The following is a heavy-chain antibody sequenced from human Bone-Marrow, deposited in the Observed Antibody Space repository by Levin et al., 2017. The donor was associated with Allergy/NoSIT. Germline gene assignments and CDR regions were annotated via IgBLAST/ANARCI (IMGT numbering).Heavy chain of an antibody. CDR2: IRSKIYRETT. V-gene: IGHV3-49*04. Sequence: PGGSLRLSCTASGFTFGDYAMTWVRQAPGRGLEWVGFIRSKIYRETTDYAASVKGRFTISRDDSKRIAYLQMIGLKTEDTAVYFCTRDRQRSSGSYWGSYYYYGMDVWGQGTTVTVSS. J-gene: IGHJ6*02. D-gene: IGHD3-10*01. CDR3: TRDRQRSSGSYWGSYYYYGMDV. CDR1: GFTFGDYA.